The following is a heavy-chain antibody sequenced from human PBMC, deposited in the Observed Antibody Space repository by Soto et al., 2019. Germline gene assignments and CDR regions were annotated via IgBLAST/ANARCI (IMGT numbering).Heavy chain of an antibody. CDR3: AKDRGGHYDILTGYSVPFDY. D-gene: IGHD3-9*01. CDR2: ISGSGGST. V-gene: IGHV3-23*01. CDR1: EFTFSSYA. Sequence: GGSLRLSCTASEFTFSSYAMSWVRQAPGKGLEWVSAISGSGGSTYYADSVKGRFTISRDNSKNTLYLQMNSLRAEDTAVYYCAKDRGGHYDILTGYSVPFDYWGQGTLVNVSS. J-gene: IGHJ4*02.